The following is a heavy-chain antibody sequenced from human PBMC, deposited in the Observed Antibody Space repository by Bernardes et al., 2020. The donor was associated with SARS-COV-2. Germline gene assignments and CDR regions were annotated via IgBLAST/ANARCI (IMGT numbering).Heavy chain of an antibody. J-gene: IGHJ6*02. Sequence: ASVKVSCKVSGYTLTELSMHWVRQAPGKGLEWMGGFDPEDGETIYAQKFQGRVTMTEDTSTDTAYMELSSLRSEDTAVYYCATGVAVAGRPYNYYYYYGMDVWGQETTVTVS. CDR1: GYTLTELS. CDR3: ATGVAVAGRPYNYYYYYGMDV. CDR2: FDPEDGET. D-gene: IGHD6-13*01. V-gene: IGHV1-24*01.